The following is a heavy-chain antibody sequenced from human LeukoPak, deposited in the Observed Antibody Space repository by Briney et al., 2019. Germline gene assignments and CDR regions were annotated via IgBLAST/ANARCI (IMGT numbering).Heavy chain of an antibody. CDR2: IKQDGSEK. Sequence: PGGSLRLSCAASGFTFSSYWMSWVRQAPGKGLEWVANIKQDGSEKYYVGSVKGRFTISRDSAKNSLYLQMNSLRAEDTAVYYCARTRRYCSGGSCLYYFDYWGQGTLVTVSS. V-gene: IGHV3-7*01. CDR3: ARTRRYCSGGSCLYYFDY. CDR1: GFTFSSYW. J-gene: IGHJ4*02. D-gene: IGHD2-15*01.